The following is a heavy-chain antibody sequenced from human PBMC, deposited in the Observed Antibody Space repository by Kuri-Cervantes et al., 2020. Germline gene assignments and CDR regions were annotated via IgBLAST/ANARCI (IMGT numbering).Heavy chain of an antibody. D-gene: IGHD1-26*01. CDR3: AKAFVGAVGWFAY. J-gene: IGHJ4*02. V-gene: IGHV3-23*01. CDR2: ISDNGGST. CDR1: GFTFDDYA. Sequence: ETLSLTCAASGFTFDDYAMHWVRQAPGKGLEWVSAISDNGGSTYWADSLKGRFTISRDNSKNTLYLQMNSLRAEDTAVYYCAKAFVGAVGWFAYWGQGTLVTVSS.